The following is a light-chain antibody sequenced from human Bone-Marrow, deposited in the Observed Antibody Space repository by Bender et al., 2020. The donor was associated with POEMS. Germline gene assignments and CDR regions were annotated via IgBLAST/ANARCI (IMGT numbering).Light chain of an antibody. CDR2: DFD. Sequence: QSALTQPHSVSGSPGQSVTISCTGTSSDVGTSNHVSWYQHHPGKTPELIICDFDERPSGVPDRFSGPKSGNTASLTISGLQADDEADYYCCSYADRDTVIFGGGTKLTVL. CDR1: SSDVGTSNH. CDR3: CSYADRDTVI. V-gene: IGLV2-11*01. J-gene: IGLJ2*01.